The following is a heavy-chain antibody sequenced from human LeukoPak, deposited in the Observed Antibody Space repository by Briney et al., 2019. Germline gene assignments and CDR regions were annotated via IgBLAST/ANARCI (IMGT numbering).Heavy chain of an antibody. CDR2: ISSSSSTI. CDR3: ARGAELQWLTEGSVAY. J-gene: IGHJ4*02. CDR1: GFTFSSYR. Sequence: PGGSLRLSCAASGFTFSSYRMNWVRQAPGKGLEWVSYISSSSSTIYYAGSVKGRFTISRDNAKNSLYLQMNSQKDEDTALHYCARGAELQWLTEGSVAYWGQGTLVTVSS. D-gene: IGHD5-12*01. V-gene: IGHV3-48*02.